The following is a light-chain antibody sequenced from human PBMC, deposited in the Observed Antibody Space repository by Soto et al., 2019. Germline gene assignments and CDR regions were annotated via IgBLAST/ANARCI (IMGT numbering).Light chain of an antibody. Sequence: EIVLTQSPATLSLSPGERATLSCRASQSVSSYLAWYQQKPGQAPRLLIYDASNRATGIPARFSGSGSGTDFTLTISSLEPEDFAVYYCQLRSNWPPAFGQGTKLEMK. CDR1: QSVSSY. CDR3: QLRSNWPPA. V-gene: IGKV3-11*01. CDR2: DAS. J-gene: IGKJ2*01.